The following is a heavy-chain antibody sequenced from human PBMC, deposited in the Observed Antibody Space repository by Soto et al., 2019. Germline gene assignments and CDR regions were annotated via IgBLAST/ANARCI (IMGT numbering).Heavy chain of an antibody. CDR1: SASLSNYY. CDR2: IFPTGNT. V-gene: IGHV4-4*07. J-gene: IGHJ4*02. Sequence: DTLSVTCTVSSASLSNYYWSWIRQPAGKGLEWIGRIFPTGNTDYNPSLRSRVTMSVDTSKNQFSLKLNSVTAADTAVYYCATGSIEPDTWGPRALLTVSS. D-gene: IGHD1-26*01. CDR3: ATGSIEPDT.